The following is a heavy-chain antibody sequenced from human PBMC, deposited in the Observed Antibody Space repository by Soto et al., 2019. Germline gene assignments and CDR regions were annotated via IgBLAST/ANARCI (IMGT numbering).Heavy chain of an antibody. Sequence: QVQLVQSGAEVKKPGASVKVACKASGYSFNSYYMHWVRQAPGQGHEWMGVINPSGASTSYAQKLQGRVTMTRDTSTSTVYMELSSLRSEDTALYYCASDYNAYQRQHVFDIWGQGTLVTVSS. V-gene: IGHV1-46*02. CDR1: GYSFNSYY. CDR2: INPSGAST. D-gene: IGHD3-10*01. J-gene: IGHJ3*02. CDR3: ASDYNAYQRQHVFDI.